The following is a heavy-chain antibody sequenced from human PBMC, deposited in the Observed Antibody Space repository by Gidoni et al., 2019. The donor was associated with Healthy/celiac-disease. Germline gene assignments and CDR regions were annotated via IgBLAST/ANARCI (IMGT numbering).Heavy chain of an antibody. Sequence: QVQLQQWGAGLLKPSETLSLTCAVYGGSFSGSYWSWIRQPPGKGLEWIGEINHSGSTNYNPSLKSRVTISVDTSKNQFSLKLSSVTAADTAVYYCARAYEGCSGGSCYSLGEFDYWGQGTLVTVSS. D-gene: IGHD2-15*01. CDR1: GGSFSGSY. CDR2: INHSGST. V-gene: IGHV4-34*01. CDR3: ARAYEGCSGGSCYSLGEFDY. J-gene: IGHJ4*02.